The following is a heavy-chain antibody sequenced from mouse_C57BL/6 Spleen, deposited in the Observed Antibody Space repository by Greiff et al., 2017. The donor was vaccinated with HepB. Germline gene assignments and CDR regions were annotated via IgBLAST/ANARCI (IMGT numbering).Heavy chain of an antibody. V-gene: IGHV1-26*01. D-gene: IGHD1-1*01. CDR1: GYTFTDYY. J-gene: IGHJ2*01. Sequence: EVQLQQSGPELVKPGASVKISCKASGYTFTDYYMNWVKQSHGKSLEWIGDINPNNGGTSYNQKFKGKATLTVDKSSSTAYMELRSLTSEDSAVYYGARASYYGSSYDYWGQGTTLTVSS. CDR3: ARASYYGSSYDY. CDR2: INPNNGGT.